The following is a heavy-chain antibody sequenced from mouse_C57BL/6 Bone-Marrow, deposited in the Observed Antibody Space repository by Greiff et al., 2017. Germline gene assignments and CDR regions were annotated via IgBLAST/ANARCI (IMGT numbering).Heavy chain of an antibody. D-gene: IGHD1-1*01. Sequence: QVQLQQSGAELVRPGASVKLSCKASGYTFTDYYIHWVKQRPGQGLEWIARIHTGSGNTYYNEKFKGKATLTADKSSSTAYMKIRSLTTVDSAVYFCACSRYYGSSFYWSFDVWGTGTSVTVSA. CDR3: ACSRYYGSSFYWSFDV. J-gene: IGHJ1*03. CDR1: GYTFTDYY. CDR2: IHTGSGNT. V-gene: IGHV1-76*01.